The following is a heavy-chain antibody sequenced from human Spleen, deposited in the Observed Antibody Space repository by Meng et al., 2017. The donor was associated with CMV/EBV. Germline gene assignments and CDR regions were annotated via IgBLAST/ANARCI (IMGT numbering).Heavy chain of an antibody. D-gene: IGHD5-12*01. Sequence: GESLKISCAASGFTFSSYAMSWVRQAPGKGLEWVSAISDSRDRTYYADSVKGRFTISRDNSKNSLYLHMHSLRAEDTAVYYCAKGGYNGYGSYYYGMDVWGQGTTVTVSS. V-gene: IGHV3-23*01. CDR2: ISDSRDRT. CDR3: AKGGYNGYGSYYYGMDV. J-gene: IGHJ6*02. CDR1: GFTFSSYA.